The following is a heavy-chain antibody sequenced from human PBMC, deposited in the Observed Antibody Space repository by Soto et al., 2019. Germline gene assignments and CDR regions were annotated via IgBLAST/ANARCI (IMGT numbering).Heavy chain of an antibody. CDR2: IIPIFGTA. CDR1: GGTFSSYA. D-gene: IGHD3-22*01. V-gene: IGHV1-69*13. Sequence: SVKVSCKASGGTFSSYAISWVRQAPGQGLEWMGGIIPIFGTANYAQKFQGRVTITADESTSTAYMELSSLRSEDTAVYYCARGRYYDSSGYYRQVSYNWFDPWGQGTLVTVSS. CDR3: ARGRYYDSSGYYRQVSYNWFDP. J-gene: IGHJ5*02.